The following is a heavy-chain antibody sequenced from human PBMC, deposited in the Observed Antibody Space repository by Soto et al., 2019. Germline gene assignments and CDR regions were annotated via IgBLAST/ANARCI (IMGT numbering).Heavy chain of an antibody. D-gene: IGHD2-2*03. J-gene: IGHJ4*02. CDR3: AKDMRLDIVVVPAAFDY. Sequence: EVQLVESGGGLVQPGRSLRLSCAASGFTFDDYAMHWVRQAPGKGLEWVSGISWNSGSIGYADSVKGRFTISRDNAKKSLYLQMNSLRAEDTALYYCAKDMRLDIVVVPAAFDYWGQGTLVTVSS. V-gene: IGHV3-9*01. CDR1: GFTFDDYA. CDR2: ISWNSGSI.